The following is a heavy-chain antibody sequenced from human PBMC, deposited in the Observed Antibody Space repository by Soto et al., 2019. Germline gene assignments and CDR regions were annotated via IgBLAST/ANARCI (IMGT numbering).Heavy chain of an antibody. J-gene: IGHJ6*02. CDR2: IYYSGSGSA. CDR1: GDSISSGTYF. D-gene: IGHD3-9*01. V-gene: IGHV4-31*03. Sequence: SETLSLTCTVSGDSISSGTYFWSWIRQHPGMGLEWIGYIYYSGSGSAYYNPSLRSRATISLDTSKKQISLKLSSVTAADTAVYYCARDTRKNDVLTGSYYYYALDVWGQGTTVTAP. CDR3: ARDTRKNDVLTGSYYYYALDV.